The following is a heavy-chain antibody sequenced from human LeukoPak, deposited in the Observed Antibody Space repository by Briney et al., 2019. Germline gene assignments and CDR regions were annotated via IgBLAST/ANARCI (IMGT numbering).Heavy chain of an antibody. J-gene: IGHJ4*02. D-gene: IGHD5-18*01. V-gene: IGHV3-48*01. Sequence: GGSLRLSCAASGFTSSSYSMKWVRQAPGKGLEWVSYISSTSNTIYYADSVKGRFTISRDNAKNSLYLQMNSLRAEDTAVYYCARDSGSYGRKIDYWGQGTLVTVSS. CDR3: ARDSGSYGRKIDY. CDR1: GFTSSSYS. CDR2: ISSTSNTI.